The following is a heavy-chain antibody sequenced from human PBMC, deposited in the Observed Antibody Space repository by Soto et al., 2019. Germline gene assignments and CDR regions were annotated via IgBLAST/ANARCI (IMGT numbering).Heavy chain of an antibody. CDR3: ARDIVVVPAARHYYYYGMDV. CDR1: GGSISSYY. Sequence: SETLSLTCTVSGGSISSYYWSWIRQPAGKGLEWIGRIYTSGSTNYNPSLKSRVTMSVDTSKNQFSLKLSSVTAADTAVYYCARDIVVVPAARHYYYYGMDVWGQGTTVTVSS. J-gene: IGHJ6*02. V-gene: IGHV4-4*07. CDR2: IYTSGST. D-gene: IGHD2-2*01.